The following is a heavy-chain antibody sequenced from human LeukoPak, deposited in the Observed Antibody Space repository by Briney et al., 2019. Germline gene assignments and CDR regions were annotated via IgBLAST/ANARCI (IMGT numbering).Heavy chain of an antibody. J-gene: IGHJ4*02. CDR3: AREGYGDQQNYFDY. V-gene: IGHV4-39*02. D-gene: IGHD4-17*01. CDR1: GGSISSSSYY. Sequence: KPSETLSLTCTVSGGSISSSSYYWGWIRQPPGKGLEWVGSIYYSGSTYYNPSLKSRVTISVDTSKNQFSLKLSSVTAADTAVYYCAREGYGDQQNYFDYWGQGTLVTVSS. CDR2: IYYSGST.